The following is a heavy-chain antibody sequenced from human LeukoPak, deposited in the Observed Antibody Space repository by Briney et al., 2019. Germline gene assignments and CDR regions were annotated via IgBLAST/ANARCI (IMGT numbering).Heavy chain of an antibody. V-gene: IGHV3-23*01. D-gene: IGHD3-22*01. CDR3: ANSPYYDSSGYYAHYFDY. Sequence: GGSLRLSCAASRFTFSNYAMSWVRQAPGKGLEWVSAIGGNGGSTYYADSVKGRFTISRDNSKNTLYLQMNSLRAEDTAVYYCANSPYYDSSGYYAHYFDYWGQGTLVTVSS. CDR2: IGGNGGST. J-gene: IGHJ4*02. CDR1: RFTFSNYA.